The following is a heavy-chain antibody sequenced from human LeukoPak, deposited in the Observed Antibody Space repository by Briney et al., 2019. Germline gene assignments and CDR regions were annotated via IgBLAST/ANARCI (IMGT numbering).Heavy chain of an antibody. CDR1: GGSISNTNYY. J-gene: IGHJ4*02. D-gene: IGHD6-19*01. Sequence: SETLSLTCTVSGGSISNTNYYWGWIREPPGKGLEWIGTIYYSGSTYYNPSLKSRVTISVDTSKNHFSLKLSSVTAADTAVYYCASSGWYEGGVYWSQGTLVTVSS. CDR3: ASSGWYEGGVY. V-gene: IGHV4-39*02. CDR2: IYYSGST.